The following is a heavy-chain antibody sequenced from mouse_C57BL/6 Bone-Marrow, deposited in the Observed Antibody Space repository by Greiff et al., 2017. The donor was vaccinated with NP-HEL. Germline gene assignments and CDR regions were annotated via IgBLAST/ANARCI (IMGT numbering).Heavy chain of an antibody. J-gene: IGHJ1*03. D-gene: IGHD2-12*01. CDR3: ARFTMTTVVNEYFDD. Sequence: QVQLQQSGAELVKPGASVKMSCKASGYTFTSYWITWVKQRPGQGLEWIGDIYPGSGSTNYNEKFKGKVTLTVDTSSSTAYMQLSSLTSEDSAVYYCARFTMTTVVNEYFDDWGTGTTVTVSS. V-gene: IGHV1-55*01. CDR2: IYPGSGST. CDR1: GYTFTSYW.